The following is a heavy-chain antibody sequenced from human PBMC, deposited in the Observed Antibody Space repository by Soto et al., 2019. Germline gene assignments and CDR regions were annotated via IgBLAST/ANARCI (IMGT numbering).Heavy chain of an antibody. CDR1: GFTFSNAW. J-gene: IGHJ5*02. D-gene: IGHD6-13*01. CDR2: IKSKTDGGTT. V-gene: IGHV3-15*01. Sequence: EVQLVESGGGLVKPGGSLRLSCEASGFTFSNAWMSWVRQAPGKGLEWVGRIKSKTDGGTTDYAAPVKGRFTISRDDSKNTLYLQMNSLKTEDTAVYYCTTEAAAPYNWFDPWGQGTLVTVSS. CDR3: TTEAAAPYNWFDP.